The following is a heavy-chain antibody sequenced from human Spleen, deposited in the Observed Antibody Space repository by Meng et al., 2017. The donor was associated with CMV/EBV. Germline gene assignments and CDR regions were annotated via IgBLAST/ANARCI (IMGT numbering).Heavy chain of an antibody. Sequence: CGDSGFSNRKYAMGRGQQPPGRGEEWVTTINTANDETEYIGSVRSRLTITRDKAKNKLYLLMNNLKAEDTALYYCATGIYYHEDIQHWGQGTLVTVSS. CDR1: GFSNRKYA. CDR2: INTANDET. CDR3: ATGIYYHEDIQH. V-gene: IGHV3-23*01. J-gene: IGHJ4*02. D-gene: IGHD3-3*02.